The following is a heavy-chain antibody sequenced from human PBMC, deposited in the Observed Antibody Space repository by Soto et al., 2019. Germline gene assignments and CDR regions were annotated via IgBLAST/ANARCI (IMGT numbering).Heavy chain of an antibody. Sequence: ASVKVSCKASGYTFTSYGISGVRQAPGQGLEWMGWISAYNGNTNYAQKLQGRVTMTTDTSTSTAYTELRSLRSDDTAVCDCWREGGGGLWSGAFDFWGKGTMVPVSS. CDR1: GYTFTSYG. CDR2: ISAYNGNT. D-gene: IGHD2-21*01. V-gene: IGHV1-18*01. CDR3: WREGGGGLWSGAFDF. J-gene: IGHJ3*01.